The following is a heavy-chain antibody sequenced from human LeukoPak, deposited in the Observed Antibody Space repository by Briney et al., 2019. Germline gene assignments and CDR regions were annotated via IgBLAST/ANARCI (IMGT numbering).Heavy chain of an antibody. CDR1: SFTFSNYG. CDR3: ARDLLLWFGELSSSLDN. CDR2: IWYDGSNK. D-gene: IGHD3-10*01. V-gene: IGHV3-33*01. Sequence: PGRSLRLSCAASSFTFSNYGMHWVRQAPGKGLEWVAVIWYDGSNKYYADSVKGRFTISRDNSKNTLYLQMNSLRAEDTAVYYCARDLLLWFGELSSSLDNWGQGTLVTVSS. J-gene: IGHJ4*02.